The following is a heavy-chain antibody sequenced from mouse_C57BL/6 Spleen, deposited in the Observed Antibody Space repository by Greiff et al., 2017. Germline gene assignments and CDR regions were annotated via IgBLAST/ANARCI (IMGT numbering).Heavy chain of an antibody. CDR3: AKGGSTMVTTGTSFAY. Sequence: VKLMESGPGLVQPSQSLSITCTVSGFSLTSYGVHWVRQSPGKGLEWLGVIWRGGSTDYNAAFMSRLRITKDNSKSQVFFKMNSLQADDTAIYYCAKGGSTMVTTGTSFAYWGQGTLVTVSA. CDR2: IWRGGST. D-gene: IGHD2-2*01. J-gene: IGHJ3*01. V-gene: IGHV2-5*01. CDR1: GFSLTSYG.